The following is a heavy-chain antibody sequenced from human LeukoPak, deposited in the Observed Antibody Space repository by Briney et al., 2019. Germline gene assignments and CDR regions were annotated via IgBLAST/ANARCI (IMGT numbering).Heavy chain of an antibody. D-gene: IGHD3-10*01. CDR2: ISGSGGST. V-gene: IGHV3-23*01. CDR3: AKGVLSAHLDY. CDR1: GFTFSSYA. Sequence: WGSLRLSCAASGFTFSSYAMSWVRLAPGKGLEWVSGISGSGGSTYYADSVKGRFTISRDNSKNTLYLQMNSLRAEDTAVYYCAKGVLSAHLDYWGQGTLVTVSS. J-gene: IGHJ4*02.